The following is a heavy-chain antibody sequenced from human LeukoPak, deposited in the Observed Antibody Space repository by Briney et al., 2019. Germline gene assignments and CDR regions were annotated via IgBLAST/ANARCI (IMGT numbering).Heavy chain of an antibody. Sequence: PSETLSLTCAVYGGSFSGYYWSWIRQPPGKGLELIGEINHSGSTNYNPSLKSRVTISVDTSKNQFSLKLSSVTAADTAVYYCARGYSSSTSCYLYWGQGTLVTVSS. V-gene: IGHV4-34*01. J-gene: IGHJ4*02. CDR1: GGSFSGYY. CDR2: INHSGST. CDR3: ARGYSSSTSCYLY. D-gene: IGHD2-2*01.